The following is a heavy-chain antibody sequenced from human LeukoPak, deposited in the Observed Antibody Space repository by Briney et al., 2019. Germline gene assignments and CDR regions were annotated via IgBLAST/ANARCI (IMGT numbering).Heavy chain of an antibody. CDR2: IKQDGSEK. CDR3: ARDIGLRKAAPPGWFDP. CDR1: GFTFSSYW. Sequence: GGSLRLSCAASGFTFSSYWMSWVRQAPGKGLEWVASIKQDGSEKYCVDSVKGRFTISRDNANNSLYLQMDSLRADDTAVYYCARDIGLRKAAPPGWFDPWGQGALVTVSS. D-gene: IGHD6-6*01. V-gene: IGHV3-7*01. J-gene: IGHJ5*02.